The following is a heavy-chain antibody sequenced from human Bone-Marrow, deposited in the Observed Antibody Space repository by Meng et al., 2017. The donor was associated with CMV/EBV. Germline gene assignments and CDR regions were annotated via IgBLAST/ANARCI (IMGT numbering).Heavy chain of an antibody. CDR3: ARIQDTVFGADPPYYDMDV. D-gene: IGHD3-3*01. CDR1: GGTFLSYA. CDR2: VIPILNTP. V-gene: IGHV1-69*05. J-gene: IGHJ6*01. Sequence: SSVKVSRKPSGGTFLSYALSWVRQAPGQGLEWMGGVIPILNTPKYAQKFQGRVTITTDESTTTAYMEVRSLTSEDTAVHFCARIQDTVFGADPPYYDMDVWGQGTTVTSYS.